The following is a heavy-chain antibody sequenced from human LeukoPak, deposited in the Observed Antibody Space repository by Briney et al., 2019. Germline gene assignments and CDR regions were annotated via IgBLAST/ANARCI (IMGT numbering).Heavy chain of an antibody. CDR3: ARANYYDTSANGVFDF. D-gene: IGHD3-22*01. Sequence: PSETLSLTCSVSRYSISSGYYWGWIRQPPGKGLEWIGSIYHSGTTYYNPSLKGRLTVSVDTSKNQFSLNLRSVTAADTAVYYCARANYYDTSANGVFDFWGQGTLVAVSS. CDR1: RYSISSGYY. CDR2: IYHSGTT. V-gene: IGHV4-38-2*02. J-gene: IGHJ4*02.